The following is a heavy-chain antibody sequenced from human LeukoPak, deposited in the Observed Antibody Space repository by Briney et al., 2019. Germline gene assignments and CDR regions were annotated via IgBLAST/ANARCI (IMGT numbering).Heavy chain of an antibody. CDR3: AREGGYYFDY. CDR2: IIPIFGTS. J-gene: IGHJ4*02. CDR1: GYTFTDYY. D-gene: IGHD6-25*01. Sequence: GASVKVSCKASGYTFTDYYIHWVRQAPGQGLEWMGGIIPIFGTSNYAQKFQGRVTITTDESTSTVYMELSSLRSEDTAVYYCAREGGYYFDYWGQGTLVTVSS. V-gene: IGHV1-69*05.